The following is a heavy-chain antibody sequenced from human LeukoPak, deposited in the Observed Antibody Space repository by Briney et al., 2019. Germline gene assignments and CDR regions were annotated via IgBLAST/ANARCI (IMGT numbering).Heavy chain of an antibody. Sequence: SETLSLTCAVYGGSFSGYYWSWIRQPPGKGLEWIGEINHSGSTNYNPSLKSRVTISVDTPKNQFSLKLSSVTAADTAVYYCARGLGYCSGGSCYLDAFDIWGQGTMVTVSS. CDR2: INHSGST. CDR1: GGSFSGYY. D-gene: IGHD2-15*01. V-gene: IGHV4-34*01. J-gene: IGHJ3*02. CDR3: ARGLGYCSGGSCYLDAFDI.